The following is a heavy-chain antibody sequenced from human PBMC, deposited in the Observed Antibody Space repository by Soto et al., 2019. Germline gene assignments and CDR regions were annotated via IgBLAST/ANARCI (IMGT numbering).Heavy chain of an antibody. Sequence: EVQLLESGGGLVQPGGSLRLSCAASGFTFSSSGISWVRQAPGKGLDWVSTISGSGTTRYYADSVKGRFTISRDNSKITVSLQMTSLRAEDTAVYYCATLLGKDGFDVWGQGTTVTVSS. CDR1: GFTFSSSG. D-gene: IGHD2-15*01. CDR2: ISGSGTTR. CDR3: ATLLGKDGFDV. V-gene: IGHV3-23*01. J-gene: IGHJ6*02.